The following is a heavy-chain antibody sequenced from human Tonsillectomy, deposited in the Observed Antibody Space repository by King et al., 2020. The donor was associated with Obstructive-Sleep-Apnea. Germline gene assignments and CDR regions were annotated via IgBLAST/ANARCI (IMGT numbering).Heavy chain of an antibody. CDR1: GFTFTTYA. D-gene: IGHD3-10*01. CDR2: INRRGTT. V-gene: IGHV3-23*04. J-gene: IGHJ4*02. Sequence: EVQLVESGGGLVQPGGSLRLSCAASGFTFTTYAISWVRQAPGKGLEWVSAINRRGTTFYAGSGWGRFTISRDNSKYTVDLQVNSLRAEDTAIYYCAKEGGGSGVYWVDSWGQGTLVTVSS. CDR3: AKEGGGSGVYWVDS.